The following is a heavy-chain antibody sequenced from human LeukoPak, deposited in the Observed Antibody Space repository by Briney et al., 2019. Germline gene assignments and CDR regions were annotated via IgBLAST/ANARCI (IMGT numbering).Heavy chain of an antibody. CDR3: ARDRRIVERRPYYYYGMDV. D-gene: IGHD1-1*01. V-gene: IGHV3-13*01. Sequence: LPGGSLRLSCAASGFTFSSYDMHWVRQATGKGLEWVSAIGTAGDTYYPGSVKGRFTISRENAKNSLYLQMNSLRAEDTAVYYCARDRRIVERRPYYYYGMDVWGQGTTVTVSS. J-gene: IGHJ6*02. CDR2: IGTAGDT. CDR1: GFTFSSYD.